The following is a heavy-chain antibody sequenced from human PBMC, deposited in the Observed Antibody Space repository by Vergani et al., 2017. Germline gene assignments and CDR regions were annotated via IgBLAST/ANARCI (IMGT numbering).Heavy chain of an antibody. CDR1: GYIFSNFW. J-gene: IGHJ3*01. CDR3: ASGGHGSENGEALQL. CDR2: IYPGDSES. D-gene: IGHD3-10*01. Sequence: EKQLVQSGSETKKPGESLKISCQAFGYIFSNFWIGWVRQRPGRGLEWMGIIYPGDSESKSNPTFRGQVIFSVDTSVNTAYLQWRSLQASDTATYFCASGGHGSENGEALQLWGQGTNITVSS. V-gene: IGHV5-51*01.